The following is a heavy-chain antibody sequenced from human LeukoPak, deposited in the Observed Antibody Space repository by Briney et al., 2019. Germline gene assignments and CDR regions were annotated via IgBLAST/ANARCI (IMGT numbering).Heavy chain of an antibody. J-gene: IGHJ4*02. Sequence: SETLSLTCAVYGGSFSGYYWSWIRQPPGKGLEWIGEINHSGSTNYNPSLKSRVTISVDTSKNQFSLKLSSVTAADTAEYYCAREWGPYGSGTNRLFDYWGQRTLVTVSS. D-gene: IGHD3-10*01. CDR2: INHSGST. CDR1: GGSFSGYY. V-gene: IGHV4-34*01. CDR3: AREWGPYGSGTNRLFDY.